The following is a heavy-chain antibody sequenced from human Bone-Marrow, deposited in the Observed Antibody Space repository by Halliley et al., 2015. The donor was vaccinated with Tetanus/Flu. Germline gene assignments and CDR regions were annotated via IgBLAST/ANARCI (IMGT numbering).Heavy chain of an antibody. CDR3: VKDTGPVLLPDNWFDR. D-gene: IGHD2-8*02. V-gene: IGHV3-9*01. J-gene: IGHJ5*02. CDR1: GFNFENTA. CDR2: ISSKSGHI. Sequence: SLRLSCVASGFNFENTAMYWVRQAPGKGLEWVSSISSKSGHIFYADSVKGRFTISRDNTKNCLYLQMSSLKTDDTAFYYCVKDTGPVLLPDNWFDRWGQGTLVTVSS.